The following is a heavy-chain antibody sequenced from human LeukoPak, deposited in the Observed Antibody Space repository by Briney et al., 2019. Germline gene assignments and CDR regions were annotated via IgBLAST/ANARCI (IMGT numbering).Heavy chain of an antibody. V-gene: IGHV3-74*03. D-gene: IGHD5-18*01. Sequence: GRSLRLSCAASGFTFDDYATHWVRQAPGKGLVWVSRINIDGSNTTYADSVKGRFTISRDNAKNTLYLQVNSLRAEDTAVYYCARDLDTRSGGDYFGSWGQGTLVTVSS. J-gene: IGHJ4*02. CDR3: ARDLDTRSGGDYFGS. CDR1: GFTFDDYA. CDR2: INIDGSNT.